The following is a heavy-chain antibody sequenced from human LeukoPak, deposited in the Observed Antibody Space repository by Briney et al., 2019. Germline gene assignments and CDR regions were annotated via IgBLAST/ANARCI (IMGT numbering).Heavy chain of an antibody. J-gene: IGHJ5*02. Sequence: PGGSLRLSCAASGFTFSSYGMHWVRQAPGKGLGWVALIRYDGSNKYYADSVKGRFTISRDNSKNTLYLQMNSLRAEDTAVYYCAKLAVGATLNWFDPWGQGTLVTVSS. V-gene: IGHV3-30*02. CDR3: AKLAVGATLNWFDP. CDR1: GFTFSSYG. CDR2: IRYDGSNK. D-gene: IGHD1-26*01.